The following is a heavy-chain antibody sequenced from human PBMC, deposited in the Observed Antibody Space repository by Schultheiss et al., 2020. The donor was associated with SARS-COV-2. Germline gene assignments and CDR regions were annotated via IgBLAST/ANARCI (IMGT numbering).Heavy chain of an antibody. J-gene: IGHJ5*02. CDR2: INHSGTT. Sequence: QTLSLTCAVYGGPFSGAYWSWIRQPPGKGLQWIGEINHSGTTNYNPSLKSRVTISVDTSKNQFSLKLSSVTAADTAVYYCARHWGAMVRGVLQDWFDPWGQGTLVTVSS. CDR1: GGPFSGAY. CDR3: ARHWGAMVRGVLQDWFDP. V-gene: IGHV4-34*09. D-gene: IGHD3-10*01.